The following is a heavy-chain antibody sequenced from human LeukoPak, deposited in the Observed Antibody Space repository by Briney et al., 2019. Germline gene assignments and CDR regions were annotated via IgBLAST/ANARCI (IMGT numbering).Heavy chain of an antibody. CDR2: TYHSGIT. V-gene: IGHV4-38-2*02. D-gene: IGHD3-10*02. CDR1: GYSISNGYY. CDR3: ARDQGVTMLDDAFDI. J-gene: IGHJ3*02. Sequence: SETLSLTCSVSGYSISNGYYWGWIRQPPGKGLQWMGTTYHSGITYYNPSLKSRVTISVDTSKNQFSLKLNSVTAADTAAYYCARDQGVTMLDDAFDIWGHGTMVTVSS.